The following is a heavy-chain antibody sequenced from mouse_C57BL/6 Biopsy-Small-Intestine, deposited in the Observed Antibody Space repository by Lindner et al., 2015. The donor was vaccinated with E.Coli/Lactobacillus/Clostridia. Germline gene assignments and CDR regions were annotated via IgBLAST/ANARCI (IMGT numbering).Heavy chain of an antibody. CDR2: ISDGGSYT. CDR1: GFTFSSYA. Sequence: VQLQESGGGLVKPGGSLKLSCAASGFTFSSYAMSWVRQTPEKRLEWVATISDGGSYTYYPDNVKGRFTISRDNAKNNLYLQMSHLKSEDTAMYYCARDAPIYYGSSYDCFDYWGQGTTLTVSS. D-gene: IGHD1-1*01. J-gene: IGHJ2*01. V-gene: IGHV5-4*01. CDR3: ARDAPIYYGSSYDCFDY.